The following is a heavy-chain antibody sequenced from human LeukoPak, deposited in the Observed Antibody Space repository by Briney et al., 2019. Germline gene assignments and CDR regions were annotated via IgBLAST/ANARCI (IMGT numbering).Heavy chain of an antibody. CDR2: ISSSSSYI. CDR3: ARDTTIFGVVIDY. D-gene: IGHD3-3*01. V-gene: IGHV3-21*01. J-gene: IGHJ4*02. Sequence: GGSLRLSCAASGFTFSSYSMNWVRRAPGKGLEWVSSISSSSSYIYYADSVKGRFTISRDNAKNSLYLQMNSLRAEDTAVYYCARDTTIFGVVIDYWGQGTLVTVSS. CDR1: GFTFSSYS.